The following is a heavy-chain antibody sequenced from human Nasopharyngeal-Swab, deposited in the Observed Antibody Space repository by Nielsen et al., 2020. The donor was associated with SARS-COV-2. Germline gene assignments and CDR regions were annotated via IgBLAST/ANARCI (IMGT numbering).Heavy chain of an antibody. V-gene: IGHV3-73*01. J-gene: IGHJ4*02. CDR2: IRSKTHSYTT. CDR3: STLPIPALGADY. Sequence: GGSLRLSCVASEFTVNDYVIHWVRQASGKGLEWVGRIRSKTHSYTTDYAASVKGRFTISRDDSKNTAYLHMNSLESEDTAVYYCSTLPIPALGADYWGQGTLVTASS. CDR1: EFTVNDYV. D-gene: IGHD6-13*01.